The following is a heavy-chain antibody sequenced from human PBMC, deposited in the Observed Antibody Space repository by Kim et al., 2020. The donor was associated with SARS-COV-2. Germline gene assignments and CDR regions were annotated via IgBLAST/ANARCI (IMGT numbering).Heavy chain of an antibody. V-gene: IGHV4-31*02. D-gene: IGHD3-3*01. Sequence: SPKSRVNISVDTSKNRFSLKLSSVTAADTAVYYCARATRGIFGVVTQFDYWGQGTLVTVSS. J-gene: IGHJ4*02. CDR3: ARATRGIFGVVTQFDY.